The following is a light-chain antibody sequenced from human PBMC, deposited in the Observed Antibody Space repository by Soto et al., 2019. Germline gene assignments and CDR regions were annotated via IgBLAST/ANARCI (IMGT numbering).Light chain of an antibody. Sequence: EIVMTQSPATLSVSPGERATLSCRASQSVSSNLAWYQQKPGQAPRLLIYGASTRATGIPARFSGSGSGTEFTLTISSMQSEYFAVYYCQQYNNWSEWTFGQGTKVEIK. V-gene: IGKV3-15*01. CDR2: GAS. CDR3: QQYNNWSEWT. CDR1: QSVSSN. J-gene: IGKJ1*01.